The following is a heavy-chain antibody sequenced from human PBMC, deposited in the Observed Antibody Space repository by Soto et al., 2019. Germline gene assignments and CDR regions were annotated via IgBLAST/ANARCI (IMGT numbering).Heavy chain of an antibody. J-gene: IGHJ4*02. CDR3: ARDLSYDSSGNHDY. V-gene: IGHV3-30-3*01. CDR2: ISYDGSNK. CDR1: GFTFSSYA. Sequence: ESGGGVVQPGRSLRLSCAASGFTFSSYAMHWVRQAPGKGLEWVAVISYDGSNKYYADSVKGRFTISRDNSKNTLYLQMNSLRAEDTAVYYCARDLSYDSSGNHDYWGQGTLVTVSS. D-gene: IGHD3-22*01.